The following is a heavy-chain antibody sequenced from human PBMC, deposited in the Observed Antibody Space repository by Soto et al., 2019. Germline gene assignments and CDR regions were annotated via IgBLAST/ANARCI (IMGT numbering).Heavy chain of an antibody. V-gene: IGHV3-9*01. CDR3: AKSQGYCSGGSCYSAPDFDY. Sequence: PGGSLRLSCAASGFTVSNNYMHWVRQAPGKGLEWVSGISWNSGSIGYADSVKGRFTISRDNAKNSLYLQMNSLRAEDTALYYCAKSQGYCSGGSCYSAPDFDYWGQGTLVTVSS. J-gene: IGHJ4*02. D-gene: IGHD2-15*01. CDR1: GFTVSNNY. CDR2: ISWNSGSI.